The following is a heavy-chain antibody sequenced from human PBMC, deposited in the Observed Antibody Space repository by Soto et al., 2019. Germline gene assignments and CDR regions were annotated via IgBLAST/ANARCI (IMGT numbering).Heavy chain of an antibody. D-gene: IGHD5-18*01. Sequence: SETLSLTCTVSGGSISSGGYYWSWIRQHPGKGLEWFGYIYYSGSTYYNPSLKSRVTISVDTSKNQFSLKLSSVTAADTAVYYCARGADTAMVYYYYGMDVWGQGTTVTVSS. CDR1: GGSISSGGYY. CDR3: ARGADTAMVYYYYGMDV. J-gene: IGHJ6*02. V-gene: IGHV4-31*03. CDR2: IYYSGST.